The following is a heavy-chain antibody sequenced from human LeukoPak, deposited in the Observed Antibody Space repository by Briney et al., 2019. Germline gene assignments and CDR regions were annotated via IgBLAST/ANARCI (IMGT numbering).Heavy chain of an antibody. D-gene: IGHD6-19*01. CDR2: INPQRGDT. CDR3: ARVRRLMQTFDV. CDR1: GYIFSAYY. V-gene: IGHV1-2*02. J-gene: IGHJ3*01. Sequence: ASVKVSCKASGYIFSAYYIHWVRQTPGQGPEWMGCINPQRGDTNYAPKFRGRVSMTRDESTNTVFLEMRAVTSEDTAVFYCARVRRLMQTFDVWGQGTLLTVSS.